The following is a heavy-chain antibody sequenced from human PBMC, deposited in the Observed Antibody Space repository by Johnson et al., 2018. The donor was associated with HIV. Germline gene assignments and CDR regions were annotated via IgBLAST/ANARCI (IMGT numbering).Heavy chain of an antibody. V-gene: IGHV3-33*01. D-gene: IGHD3-22*01. J-gene: IGHJ3*02. CDR3: ARRDDIRNGAFDI. CDR2: IRYDGSNK. Sequence: QVQLVESGGGVVQPGRSLRLSCAASGFTFSSYGMHWVRQAPGKGLEWVAFIRYDGSNKYYADYVKGRFTISRDNYKNTLYLQMNSLRDEDTAVYYCARRDDIRNGAFDIWGQGTMVTVSS. CDR1: GFTFSSYG.